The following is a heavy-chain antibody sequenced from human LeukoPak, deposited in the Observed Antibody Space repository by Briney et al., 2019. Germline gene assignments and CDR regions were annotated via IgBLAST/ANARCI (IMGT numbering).Heavy chain of an antibody. Sequence: PGGSLRLSCAASGFTFSSYAMSWVRQAPGKGLEWVSAISGSGGSTYYADSVKGRFTISRDNSKNTLYLQMNSLRAEGTAVYYCAKPLWFGEPQGWFDPWGQGTLVTVSS. CDR1: GFTFSSYA. J-gene: IGHJ5*02. CDR3: AKPLWFGEPQGWFDP. D-gene: IGHD3-10*01. V-gene: IGHV3-23*01. CDR2: ISGSGGST.